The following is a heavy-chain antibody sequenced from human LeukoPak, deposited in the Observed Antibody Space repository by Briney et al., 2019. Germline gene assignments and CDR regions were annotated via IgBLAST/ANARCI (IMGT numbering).Heavy chain of an antibody. V-gene: IGHV3-23*01. CDR3: ARDLSVGAKPDLGFDY. Sequence: GGSLRLSCAASGFTFGSYAMSWVRQAPGKGLEWVSAISGSGGSIYYADSVKGRFTISRDNAKNSLYLQMISLRAEDTAVYYCARDLSVGAKPDLGFDYWGQGTLVTVSS. D-gene: IGHD1-26*01. CDR2: ISGSGGSI. CDR1: GFTFGSYA. J-gene: IGHJ4*02.